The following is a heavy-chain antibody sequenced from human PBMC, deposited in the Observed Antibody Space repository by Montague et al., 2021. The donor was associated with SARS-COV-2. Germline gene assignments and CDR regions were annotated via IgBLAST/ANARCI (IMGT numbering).Heavy chain of an antibody. J-gene: IGHJ6*02. V-gene: IGHV4-34*01. D-gene: IGHD3-10*01. Sequence: SETLSLTCAVYGGSFSGHYWSWIRQPPGKGLEWIGEIIHSGSTNYNPSLKSRVTISVDTSKNQFSLKLSSVTAADTAVYYCARGNSHYYGSGSYYAHYYGIDVWGQGTTVTVSS. CDR3: ARGNSHYYGSGSYYAHYYGIDV. CDR1: GGSFSGHY. CDR2: IIHSGST.